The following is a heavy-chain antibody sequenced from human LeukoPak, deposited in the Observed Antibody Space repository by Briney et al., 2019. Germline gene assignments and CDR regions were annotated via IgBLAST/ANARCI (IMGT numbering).Heavy chain of an antibody. J-gene: IGHJ6*03. D-gene: IGHD6-13*01. Sequence: SETLSLTCTVSGGSISSSPYYWGWIRQPPGKGLEWIGTIYYSGSTYYNPSLKSRVTISVDTSKNQFSLKLSSVTAADAAVYYCARNPLPKQQLVPLYYYMDVWGKGTTVTVSS. CDR1: GGSISSSPYY. CDR2: IYYSGST. CDR3: ARNPLPKQQLVPLYYYMDV. V-gene: IGHV4-39*01.